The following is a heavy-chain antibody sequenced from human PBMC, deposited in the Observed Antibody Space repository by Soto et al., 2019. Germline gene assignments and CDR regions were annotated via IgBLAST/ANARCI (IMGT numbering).Heavy chain of an antibody. Sequence: SVKVSCKASGGTFSSYAISWVRQAPGQGLEWMGGIIPIFGTANYAQKFQGRVTITADESTSTAYMELSSLRSEDTAVYYCASDIGAADTFDYWGQGTLVTVSS. CDR1: GGTFSSYA. J-gene: IGHJ4*02. D-gene: IGHD6-13*01. V-gene: IGHV1-69*13. CDR3: ASDIGAADTFDY. CDR2: IIPIFGTA.